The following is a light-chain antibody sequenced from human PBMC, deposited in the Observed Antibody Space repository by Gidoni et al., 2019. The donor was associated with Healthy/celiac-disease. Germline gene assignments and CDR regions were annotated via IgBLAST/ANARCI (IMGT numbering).Light chain of an antibody. J-gene: IGKJ5*01. CDR1: QSVSSY. V-gene: IGKV3-11*01. Sequence: EIVLTQSPATLSLSPGERATLSCRASQSVSSYLAWYQQKPGQAPRLLIYDASNRATGIPARFSGSGSGTDFTLTISILEPEDFAVYYFQQRSPPITFGQGTRLEIK. CDR3: QQRSPPIT. CDR2: DAS.